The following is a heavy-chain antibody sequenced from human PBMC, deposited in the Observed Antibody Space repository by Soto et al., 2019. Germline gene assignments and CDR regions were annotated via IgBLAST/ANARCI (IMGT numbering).Heavy chain of an antibody. CDR3: TKDGDSADYGY. D-gene: IGHD2-21*01. Sequence: QVQLVQSGAEVRRRGSSVRVSCKASGDTFGRNAIHWVRQAPGQGLEWMGGIIPMFPTTNYAQKFKGRLTIYADESTGTAYMEMTSLTSEDTAVYYCTKDGDSADYGYWGQGTLVTVSS. CDR1: GDTFGRNA. J-gene: IGHJ4*02. CDR2: IIPMFPTT. V-gene: IGHV1-69*01.